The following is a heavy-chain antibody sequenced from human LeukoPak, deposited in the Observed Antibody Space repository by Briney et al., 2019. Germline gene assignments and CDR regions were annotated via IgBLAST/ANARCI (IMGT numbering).Heavy chain of an antibody. J-gene: IGHJ4*02. V-gene: IGHV3-23*01. Sequence: GGSLRLSCAASGFTFSNYVMSWVRQAPGKGLEWVSVISHSGGSTHYADSVKGRFTISRDNSKNTLYLQMSSLRADDTAVYYCARRTYSTDQYYFDYWGQGTLVTVSS. CDR2: ISHSGGST. D-gene: IGHD6-13*01. CDR3: ARRTYSTDQYYFDY. CDR1: GFTFSNYV.